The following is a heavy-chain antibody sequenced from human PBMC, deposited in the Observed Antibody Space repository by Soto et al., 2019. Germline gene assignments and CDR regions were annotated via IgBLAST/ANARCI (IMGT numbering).Heavy chain of an antibody. D-gene: IGHD3-3*01. Sequence: RVEFLKISCKGSGYSITSYWSGCVRKMTGKGLQRMGIIYPGDSDTRYSPSFKGQVTISADKSISTAYLQWSSLKASDTAMYYCATRRGVVIIPNAFDIWRQGTVVTVSS. CDR3: ATRRGVVIIPNAFDI. CDR1: GYSITSYW. J-gene: IGHJ3*02. CDR2: IYPGDSDT. V-gene: IGHV5-51*01.